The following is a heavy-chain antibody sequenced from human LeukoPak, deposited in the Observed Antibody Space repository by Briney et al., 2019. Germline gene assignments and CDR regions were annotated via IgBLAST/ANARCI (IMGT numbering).Heavy chain of an antibody. V-gene: IGHV3-15*07. CDR3: TTEYFGGFEY. CDR1: GFTFSSYT. D-gene: IGHD3-16*01. J-gene: IGHJ4*02. CDR2: VKNRGDGRTT. Sequence: GGSLRLSCAASGFTFSSYTMNWVRQAPGKGLEWVGRVKNRGDGRTTDYAAPVKGRFIISRDDSKKTVYLQMDSLKTEDTAVYFCTTEYFGGFEYWGQGTLVTVSS.